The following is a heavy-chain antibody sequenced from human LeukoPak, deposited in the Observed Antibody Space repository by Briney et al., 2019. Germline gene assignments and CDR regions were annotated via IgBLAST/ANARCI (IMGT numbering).Heavy chain of an antibody. V-gene: IGHV3-64D*09. Sequence: GGSLRLSCSASGFTFSSYAMHWVRQAPGKGLEYVSAISSNGGSTYYADSVKGRFTISRDNSKNTLYLQMSSLRAEDTAVYYCVKDVYYSSGSYIAYGMDVWGQGTTVTVSS. D-gene: IGHD3-10*01. J-gene: IGHJ6*02. CDR2: ISSNGGST. CDR3: VKDVYYSSGSYIAYGMDV. CDR1: GFTFSSYA.